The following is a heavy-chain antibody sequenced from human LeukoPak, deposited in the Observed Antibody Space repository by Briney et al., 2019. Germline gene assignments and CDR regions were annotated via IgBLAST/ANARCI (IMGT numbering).Heavy chain of an antibody. V-gene: IGHV1-2*02. J-gene: IGHJ4*02. CDR2: INPNSGGT. CDR3: ARDSGRYSYGPDY. Sequence: ASVKVSCKASGYTFTGYYMHWVRQAPGQGLEWMGWINPNSGGTNYAQKFQGRVTMTRDTSISTAYMELSRLRSDDTAVYYCARDSGRYSYGPDYWGQGTLVTVSS. CDR1: GYTFTGYY. D-gene: IGHD5-18*01.